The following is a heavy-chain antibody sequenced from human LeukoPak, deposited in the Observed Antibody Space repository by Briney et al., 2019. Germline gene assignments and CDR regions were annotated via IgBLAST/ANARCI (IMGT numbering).Heavy chain of an antibody. J-gene: IGHJ4*02. CDR3: ARAGGYDYDY. Sequence: GGSLRLSCAASGFPFSTYEMNWVRQAPGKRLEWLSHISSSGSATYYADSVKGRFTISRDNAKNTLYLQMNGLRAEDTAVYYCARAGGYDYDYWGQGTLVTVSS. D-gene: IGHD5-12*01. CDR1: GFPFSTYE. V-gene: IGHV3-48*03. CDR2: ISSSGSAT.